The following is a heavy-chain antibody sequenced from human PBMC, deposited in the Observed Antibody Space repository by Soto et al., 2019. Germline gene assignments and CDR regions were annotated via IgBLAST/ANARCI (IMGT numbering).Heavy chain of an antibody. D-gene: IGHD5-18*01. CDR1: GGTFSSYA. V-gene: IGHV1-69*13. CDR3: ARDGYSYGYYYYYGMDV. Sequence: SVKVSCKASGGTFSSYAISWVRQAPGQGLEWMGGIIPIFGTANYAQKFQGRVTITADESTSTAYMELSSLRSEDTAVYYCARDGYSYGYYYYYGMDVWGQGTTVTVSS. CDR2: IIPIFGTA. J-gene: IGHJ6*02.